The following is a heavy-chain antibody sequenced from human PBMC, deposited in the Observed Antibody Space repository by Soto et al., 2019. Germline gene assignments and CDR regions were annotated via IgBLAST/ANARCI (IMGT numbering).Heavy chain of an antibody. Sequence: QVQLQQWGAGLLKPSETLSLTCAVYGGSFSGYYWSWIRQPPGKGLEWIGEISHSGSTNYNPSLKRRVTKAIDTSKNQFSLKLSSVTAADTAVYYCARGVILWGRGTLVTVSS. CDR1: GGSFSGYY. J-gene: IGHJ4*02. CDR2: ISHSGST. CDR3: ARGVIL. V-gene: IGHV4-34*01.